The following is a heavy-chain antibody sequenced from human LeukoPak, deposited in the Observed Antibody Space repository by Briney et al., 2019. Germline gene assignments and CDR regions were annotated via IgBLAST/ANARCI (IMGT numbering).Heavy chain of an antibody. CDR1: GYTFTSYD. J-gene: IGHJ4*02. Sequence: ASVKVSCKASGYTFTSYDINWVRQATGQGLEWMGWMNPNSGNTGYAQKFQGRVTMTRNTSISTAYMELSSLRSEDTAVYYCAGGGDIVIVPAAMSGGYYFDYWGQGTLVTVSS. D-gene: IGHD2-2*01. CDR2: MNPNSGNT. V-gene: IGHV1-8*01. CDR3: AGGGDIVIVPAAMSGGYYFDY.